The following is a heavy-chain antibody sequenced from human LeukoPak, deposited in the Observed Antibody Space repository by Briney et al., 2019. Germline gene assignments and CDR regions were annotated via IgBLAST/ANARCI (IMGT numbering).Heavy chain of an antibody. Sequence: ASVKVSCKASGYTFTGYYMHWVRHAPGQGLEWMGWINPNSGGTNYAQKFQGRVTMTRDTSISTAYMELSRLRSDDTAVYYCARDIAYYDFWSGYGYFDYWGQGTLVTVSS. D-gene: IGHD3-3*01. V-gene: IGHV1-2*02. J-gene: IGHJ4*02. CDR3: ARDIAYYDFWSGYGYFDY. CDR2: INPNSGGT. CDR1: GYTFTGYY.